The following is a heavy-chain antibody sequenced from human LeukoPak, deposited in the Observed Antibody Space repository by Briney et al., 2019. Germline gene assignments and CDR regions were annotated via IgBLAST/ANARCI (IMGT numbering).Heavy chain of an antibody. J-gene: IGHJ4*02. V-gene: IGHV3-23*01. CDR2: ISGSGGST. CDR1: GFTFSTYA. Sequence: GGSLRLSCAASGFTFSTYAMTWVRQAPGKGLEWVSGISGSGGSTDYADSVKGRFTISRDNSKNTLYLQMNSLRAEDTAVYYCAKLAAAYPLFDYWGQGTLVTVSS. D-gene: IGHD6-13*01. CDR3: AKLAAAYPLFDY.